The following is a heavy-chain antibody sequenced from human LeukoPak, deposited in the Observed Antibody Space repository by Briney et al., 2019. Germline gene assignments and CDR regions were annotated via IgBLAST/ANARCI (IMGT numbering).Heavy chain of an antibody. V-gene: IGHV1-69*04. CDR2: IIPILGIA. J-gene: IGHJ6*02. CDR1: GYTFTSYA. D-gene: IGHD6-13*01. Sequence: GASVKVSCKASGYTFTSYAMHWVRQAPGQRLEWMGRIIPILGIANYAQKFQGRVTITADKSTSTAYMELSSLRSEDTAVYYCARELTPAGYSSRGTQYGMDVWGQGTTVTVSS. CDR3: ARELTPAGYSSRGTQYGMDV.